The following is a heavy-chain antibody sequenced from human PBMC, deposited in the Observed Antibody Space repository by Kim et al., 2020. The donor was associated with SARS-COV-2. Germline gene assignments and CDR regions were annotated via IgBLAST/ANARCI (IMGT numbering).Heavy chain of an antibody. V-gene: IGHV3-23*03. CDR3: AKGTNDYGDYALGY. Sequence: ADSVKGRFNISRDNSKNTLYLQMNSLRAEDTAVYYCAKGTNDYGDYALGYWGQGTLVTVSS. D-gene: IGHD4-17*01. J-gene: IGHJ4*02.